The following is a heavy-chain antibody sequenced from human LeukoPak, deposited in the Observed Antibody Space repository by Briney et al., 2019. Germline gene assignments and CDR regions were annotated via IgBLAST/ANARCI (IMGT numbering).Heavy chain of an antibody. CDR2: IYYSGST. Sequence: SETLSLTCTVSAGSISSDDCYWSWIRQPPGKGLEWIGYIYYSGSTYYNPSLKSRVTISVDTSKNQFSLRLNSVTAADTAVYYCARDVRDTSCSYLTSWYFDLWGRGTLVTVSS. CDR1: AGSISSDDCY. V-gene: IGHV4-30-4*01. J-gene: IGHJ2*01. D-gene: IGHD3-22*01. CDR3: ARDVRDTSCSYLTSWYFDL.